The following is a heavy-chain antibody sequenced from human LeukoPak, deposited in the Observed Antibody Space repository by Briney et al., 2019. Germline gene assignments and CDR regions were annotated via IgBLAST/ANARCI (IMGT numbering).Heavy chain of an antibody. CDR2: IYHSGST. J-gene: IGHJ6*02. CDR3: ARDGGLERPFGMDV. Sequence: SETLSLTCAVSGYSISSGYYWGWIRQPPGKGLEWIGSIYHSGSTYYNPSLKSRVTISVDTSKNQFSLKLSSVTAADTAVYYCARDGGLERPFGMDVWGQGTTVTVSS. D-gene: IGHD1-1*01. CDR1: GYSISSGYY. V-gene: IGHV4-38-2*02.